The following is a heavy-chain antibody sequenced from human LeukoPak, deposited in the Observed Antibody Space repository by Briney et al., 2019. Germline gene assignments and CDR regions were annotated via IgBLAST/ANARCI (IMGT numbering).Heavy chain of an antibody. CDR3: AKFRGYSYGPIGY. J-gene: IGHJ4*02. CDR2: IGTSGSYI. V-gene: IGHV3-21*04. CDR1: GFTFSSYG. Sequence: PGGSLRLSCVASGFTFSSYGMNWVRQAPGKGLEWVSSIGTSGSYIYYTDSVKGRFTISRDNAKNSLYLQMNSLRAEDTAVYYCAKFRGYSYGPIGYWGQGTLVTVSS. D-gene: IGHD5-18*01.